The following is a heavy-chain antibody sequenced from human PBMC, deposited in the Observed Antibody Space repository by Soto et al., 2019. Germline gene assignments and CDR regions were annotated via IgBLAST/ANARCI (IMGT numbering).Heavy chain of an antibody. J-gene: IGHJ3*02. V-gene: IGHV3-30-3*01. Sequence: GSLRLSCAASGXTFSNYSIHWVRQAPGKGLEWVAVISYDEDKKYYADSVKGRFTISRDNSQNTLYQQMNSMRAEDTAVYYCARPREKQLVRYAFDIWGQGTMATVS. CDR3: ARPREKQLVRYAFDI. D-gene: IGHD6-13*01. CDR2: ISYDEDKK. CDR1: GXTFSNYS.